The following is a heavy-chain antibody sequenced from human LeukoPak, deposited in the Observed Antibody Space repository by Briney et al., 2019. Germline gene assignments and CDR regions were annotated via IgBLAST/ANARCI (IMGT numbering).Heavy chain of an antibody. V-gene: IGHV3-7*01. J-gene: IGHJ4*02. CDR3: ARALFRSYSSSRRVDS. CDR1: GFTFNSYW. CDR2: INQVGSEK. D-gene: IGHD6-13*01. Sequence: GGSLRLSCAASGFTFNSYWMTWVRQAPGKGLEWVANINQVGSEKYYVDSVKGRFTISRDNAKNSLSLQMNSLRAEDTAVYYCARALFRSYSSSRRVDSWGQGTLVTVSS.